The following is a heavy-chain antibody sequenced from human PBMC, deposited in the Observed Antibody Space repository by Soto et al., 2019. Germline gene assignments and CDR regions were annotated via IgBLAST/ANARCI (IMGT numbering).Heavy chain of an antibody. V-gene: IGHV3-13*01. D-gene: IGHD6-19*01. CDR2: IGTAGDT. J-gene: IGHJ6*02. Sequence: GGSLRLSCAASGFTFSSYDMHWVRQATGKGLEWVSAIGTAGDTYYPGSVKGRFTISRENAKNSLYLQMNSLRAEDTAVYYCARVAPGGSGWYPQYYGMDVWGQGTTVTVSS. CDR3: ARVAPGGSGWYPQYYGMDV. CDR1: GFTFSSYD.